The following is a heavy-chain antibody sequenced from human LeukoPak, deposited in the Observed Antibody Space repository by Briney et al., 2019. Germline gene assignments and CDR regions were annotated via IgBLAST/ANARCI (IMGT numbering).Heavy chain of an antibody. Sequence: PSETLSLTCTVSGGSISSSSYYWGWIRQSPGKGLEWIGEIYHSGNTNYNPSLKSRVAISLDKSSNQFSLRLTSVTAADTAMYFCAREEMPGKFDYWGQGTLVTVSS. CDR1: GGSISSSSYY. V-gene: IGHV4-39*07. J-gene: IGHJ4*02. CDR3: AREEMPGKFDY. CDR2: IYHSGNT. D-gene: IGHD1-26*01.